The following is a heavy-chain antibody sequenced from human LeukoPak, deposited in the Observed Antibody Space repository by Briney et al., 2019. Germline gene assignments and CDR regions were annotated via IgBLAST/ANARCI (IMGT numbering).Heavy chain of an antibody. V-gene: IGHV4-4*09. CDR3: ASLIVAD. J-gene: IGHJ4*02. D-gene: IGHD3-22*01. Sequence: SETLSLTCTVPGGSISNYYWSWIRQPPGKGLEWIGYIYSSGTTDYNPSLKSRVTISVDTSKNQFSLKLSSVTAADTAVYYCASLIVADWGQGTLVTVSS. CDR2: IYSSGTT. CDR1: GGSISNYY.